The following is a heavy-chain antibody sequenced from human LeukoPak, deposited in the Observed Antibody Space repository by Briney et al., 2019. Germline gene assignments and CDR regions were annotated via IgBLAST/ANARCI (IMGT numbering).Heavy chain of an antibody. CDR2: IYYSGST. CDR1: GGSISSGDYY. CDR3: ARLSDYYYYYYMDV. J-gene: IGHJ6*03. V-gene: IGHV4-30-4*01. Sequence: SETLSLTCTVSGGSISSGDYYWSWIRQPPGKGLEWIGYIYYSGSTYYNPSLKSRVTISVDTSKNQFSLKLSSVTAADTAVYYCARLSDYYYYYYMDVWGKGTTVTVSS.